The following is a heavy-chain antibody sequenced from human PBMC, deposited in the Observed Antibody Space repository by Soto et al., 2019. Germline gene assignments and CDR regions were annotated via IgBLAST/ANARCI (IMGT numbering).Heavy chain of an antibody. CDR1: GYSFTSYL. V-gene: IGHV5-51*01. Sequence: PGESLKISCKGSGYSFTSYLIGWVRQMPGKGLEWMGIIYPGDSDTRYSPSFQGQVTISADKSISTAYLQWSSLKASDTAMYYCARHLPYMVYHLDYWGQGTLVTVSS. D-gene: IGHD2-8*01. J-gene: IGHJ4*02. CDR3: ARHLPYMVYHLDY. CDR2: IYPGDSDT.